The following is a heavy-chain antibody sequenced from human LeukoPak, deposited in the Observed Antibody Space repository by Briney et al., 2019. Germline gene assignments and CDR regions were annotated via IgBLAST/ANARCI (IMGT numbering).Heavy chain of an antibody. V-gene: IGHV4-59*08. D-gene: IGHD3-10*01. CDR2: IYYSGST. Sequence: SETLSLTCTVSGGSISSYYWSWIRLPPGKGLEWIGYIYYSGSTKYNPSLESRVTISVDTSRNQFSLNLTSVTAADTAVYFCAPYHYDSGGYYKFDHWGQGTLVTVSS. CDR3: APYHYDSGGYYKFDH. J-gene: IGHJ4*02. CDR1: GGSISSYY.